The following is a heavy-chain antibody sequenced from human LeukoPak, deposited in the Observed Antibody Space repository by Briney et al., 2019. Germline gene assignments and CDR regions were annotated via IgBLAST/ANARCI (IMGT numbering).Heavy chain of an antibody. CDR3: ARDVTGRNWFDP. J-gene: IGHJ5*02. D-gene: IGHD3-10*01. V-gene: IGHV3-21*01. CDR2: IRTSSYYI. CDR1: GFTFSSYE. Sequence: GGSLRLSCAASGFTFSSYEMNWVRQAPGKGLEWVSCIRTSSYYIYYADSVKGRFTISRDNAKNSLYLQMNSLSAGDTAVYYCARDVTGRNWFDPWGQGTLVTVSS.